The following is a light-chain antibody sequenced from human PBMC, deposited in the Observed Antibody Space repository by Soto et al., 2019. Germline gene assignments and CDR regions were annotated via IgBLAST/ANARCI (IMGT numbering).Light chain of an antibody. Sequence: EIVLTQSPCTLSLSPGERATLSCRASQSVSSSYLAWYQQKPGQAPRLLIYGASNRATGIPDRFGGSGSGTDFTLTISRLQPEDVAVYYCQQYGSSPITFGQVTRLEIK. CDR3: QQYGSSPIT. J-gene: IGKJ5*01. CDR2: GAS. V-gene: IGKV3-20*01. CDR1: QSVSSSY.